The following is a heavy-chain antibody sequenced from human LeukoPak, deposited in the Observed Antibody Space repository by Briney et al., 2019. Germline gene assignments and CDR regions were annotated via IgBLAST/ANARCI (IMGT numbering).Heavy chain of an antibody. CDR2: IYWDDDK. J-gene: IGHJ4*02. V-gene: IGHV2-5*02. CDR3: AHRPGGWYYFDC. Sequence: ESGPTLVNPTQTLTLTCTFSGFSLSTSGVGVGWIRQPPGKALEWLALIYWDDDKRYCPSLKSRLTITKDTSKNQVVLTLTKMDPVDTATYYCAHRPGGWYYFDCWGQGTLVTVSS. D-gene: IGHD6-19*01. CDR1: GFSLSTSGVG.